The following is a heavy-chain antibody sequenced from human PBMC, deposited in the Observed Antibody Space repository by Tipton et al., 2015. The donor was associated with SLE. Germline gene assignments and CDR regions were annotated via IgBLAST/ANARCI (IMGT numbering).Heavy chain of an antibody. CDR2: IYYSGST. CDR3: ARAPQGIFDY. Sequence: LRLSCTVSGGSISSYYWSWIRQPPGKGLEWIGYIYYSGSTNYNPSLKSRVTISVDTSKNQFSLKLSSVTAADTAVYYCARAPQGIFDYWGQGTLVAVSS. D-gene: IGHD2-15*01. J-gene: IGHJ4*02. V-gene: IGHV4-59*01. CDR1: GGSISSYY.